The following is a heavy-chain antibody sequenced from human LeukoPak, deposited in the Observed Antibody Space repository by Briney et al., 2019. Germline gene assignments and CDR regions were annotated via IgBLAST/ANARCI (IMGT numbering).Heavy chain of an antibody. CDR3: ARDSDFSSSWYKLTWFDP. D-gene: IGHD6-13*01. V-gene: IGHV4-4*07. J-gene: IGHJ5*02. CDR1: GGSICSYY. Sequence: SETLSLTCTVSGGSICSYYWSWIRQPAGEGLEWIGRIYTSGSTNYNPSLKSRVTMSVDTSKNQFSLKLSSVTAADTAVYYCARDSDFSSSWYKLTWFDPWGQGTLVTVSS. CDR2: IYTSGST.